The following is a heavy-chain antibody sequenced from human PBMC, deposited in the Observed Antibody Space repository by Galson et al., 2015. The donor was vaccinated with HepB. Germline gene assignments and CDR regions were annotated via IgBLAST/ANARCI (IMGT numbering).Heavy chain of an antibody. CDR3: ARTAIIKTTDLFDY. CDR2: VYYSGST. CDR1: GGSFGLYY. Sequence: TLSLTCTVSGGSFGLYYWNWTRQPPGKGLEWIGYVYYSGSTNYNPSLKSRVTISVDTSKNQFSLNLTSVTAADTAVYYCARTAIIKTTDLFDYWGQGTLVTVSS. D-gene: IGHD4-11*01. V-gene: IGHV4-59*08. J-gene: IGHJ4*02.